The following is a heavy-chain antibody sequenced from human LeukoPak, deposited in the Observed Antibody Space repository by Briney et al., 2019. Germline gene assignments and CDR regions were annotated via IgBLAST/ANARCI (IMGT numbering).Heavy chain of an antibody. CDR3: ARDWGATAFDY. CDR2: ISSSSSYI. J-gene: IGHJ4*02. CDR1: GFTFSSYS. V-gene: IGHV3-21*01. D-gene: IGHD1-26*01. Sequence: GGSLRLSCAASGFTFSSYSMNWVRQAPGKGLEWVSSISSSSSYIYYADSVKGRFTISRDNAKNSLYLQMDSLRAEDTAVYYCARDWGATAFDYWGQGTLVTVSS.